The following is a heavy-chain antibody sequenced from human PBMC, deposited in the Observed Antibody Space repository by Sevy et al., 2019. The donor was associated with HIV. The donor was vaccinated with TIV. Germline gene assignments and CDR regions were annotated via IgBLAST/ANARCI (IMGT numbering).Heavy chain of an antibody. D-gene: IGHD6-19*01. J-gene: IGHJ4*02. Sequence: SETLSLTCTVSGGSISSGSYYWSWIRQPAGKGLEWIGRIYTSGSKNYNPSLKSRVTISVDTSKNQFSLKLSSVTAADTAVYYCAREWPGAVAALHFDYWGQGTLVTVSS. CDR1: GGSISSGSYY. CDR3: AREWPGAVAALHFDY. V-gene: IGHV4-61*02. CDR2: IYTSGSK.